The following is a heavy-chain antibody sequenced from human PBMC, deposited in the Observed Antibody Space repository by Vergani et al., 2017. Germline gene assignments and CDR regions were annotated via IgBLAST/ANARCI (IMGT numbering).Heavy chain of an antibody. CDR2: IYYSGST. Sequence: QVQLQESGPGLVKPSETLSLTCTVSGGSLSSYYWSWIRQPPGKGLEWIGYIYYSGSTNYNPSLKSRVTISVDTSKNQFSLKLSSVTAADTAVYYCARGMRYYDSSGYYELDYWGQGTLVTVSS. V-gene: IGHV4-59*01. CDR1: GGSLSSYY. J-gene: IGHJ4*02. CDR3: ARGMRYYDSSGYYELDY. D-gene: IGHD3-22*01.